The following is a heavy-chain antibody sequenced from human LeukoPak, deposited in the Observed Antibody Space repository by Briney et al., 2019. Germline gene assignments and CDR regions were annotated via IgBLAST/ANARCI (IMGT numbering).Heavy chain of an antibody. V-gene: IGHV1-8*01. CDR1: GYTFTSYD. Sequence: ASVKVSCKASGYTFTSYDINWVRQATGQGLERMGWMNPNSGNTGYAQKFQGRVTMTRNTSISTAYMELSSLRSEDTAVYYCARGPYYYDSSGYAFDYWGQGTLVTVSS. D-gene: IGHD3-22*01. CDR2: MNPNSGNT. J-gene: IGHJ4*02. CDR3: ARGPYYYDSSGYAFDY.